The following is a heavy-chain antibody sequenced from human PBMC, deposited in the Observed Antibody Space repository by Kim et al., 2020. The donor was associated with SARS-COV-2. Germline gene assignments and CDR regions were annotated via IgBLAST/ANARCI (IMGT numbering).Heavy chain of an antibody. CDR1: GFTFSSYA. Sequence: GGSLRLSCAASGFTFSSYAMHWVRQAPGKGLEWVAVISYDGSNKYYADSVKGRFTISRDNSKNTLYLQMNSLRAEYTAVYYCARDWETYYYDSSGYYGWFDPWGQGTLVTVSS. J-gene: IGHJ5*02. CDR3: ARDWETYYYDSSGYYGWFDP. CDR2: ISYDGSNK. D-gene: IGHD3-22*01. V-gene: IGHV3-30*04.